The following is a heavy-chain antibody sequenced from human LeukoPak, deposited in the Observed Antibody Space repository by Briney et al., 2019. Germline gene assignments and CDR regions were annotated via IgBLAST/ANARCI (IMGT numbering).Heavy chain of an antibody. J-gene: IGHJ4*02. CDR1: GFTFSSYS. CDR2: ISSSSSYI. D-gene: IGHD3-10*01. V-gene: IGHV3-21*01. CDR3: ARDVGSGTPSDY. Sequence: GGSLRLSCAASGFTFSSYSMNCVRQAPGKGLEWVSSISSSSSYIYYADSVKGRFTISRDNAKNSLYLQMNSLRAEDTAVYYCARDVGSGTPSDYWGQGTLVTVSS.